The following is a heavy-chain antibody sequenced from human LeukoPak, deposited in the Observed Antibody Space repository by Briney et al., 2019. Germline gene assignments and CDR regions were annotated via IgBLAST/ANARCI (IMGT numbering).Heavy chain of an antibody. CDR3: AKDRRQLANFDY. D-gene: IGHD6-13*01. V-gene: IGHV3-23*01. J-gene: IGHJ4*02. CDR2: FGGGGGPT. CDR1: GITFNNFG. Sequence: GGSLRLSCAASGITFNNFGMSWVRQAPGKGLEWVSGFGGGGGPTYYADSVKGPFTISRDNSKNTLYLQMNSLRADDTAVYYCAKDRRQLANFDYWGQGTLVTVSS.